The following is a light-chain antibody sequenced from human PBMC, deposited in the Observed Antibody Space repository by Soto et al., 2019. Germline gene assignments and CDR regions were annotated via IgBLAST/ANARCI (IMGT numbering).Light chain of an antibody. CDR2: GAS. CDR3: QPYNNWPT. CDR1: QSVSSN. J-gene: IGKJ1*01. V-gene: IGKV3-15*01. Sequence: EIVMTQSPATLSVSPGERATLSCRASQSVSSNLAWYQQKPGQAPRLLIYGASTRATGIPARFSGSGYGTEFTLTISGLQSEDFAVYYCQPYNNWPTFGQGTKVDIK.